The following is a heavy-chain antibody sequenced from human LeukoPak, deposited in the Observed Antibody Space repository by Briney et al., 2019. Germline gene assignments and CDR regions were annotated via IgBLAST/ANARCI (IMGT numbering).Heavy chain of an antibody. CDR3: AREVGGYSYGSHYFDY. D-gene: IGHD5-18*01. CDR1: GGSISSSSYY. V-gene: IGHV4-61*05. CDR2: IYYSGST. J-gene: IGHJ4*02. Sequence: SETLSLTCTVSGGSISSSSYYWGWIRQPPGKGLEWIGYIYYSGSTNYNPSLKSRVTISVDTSKNQFSLKLSSVTAADTAVYYCAREVGGYSYGSHYFDYWGQGTLVTVSS.